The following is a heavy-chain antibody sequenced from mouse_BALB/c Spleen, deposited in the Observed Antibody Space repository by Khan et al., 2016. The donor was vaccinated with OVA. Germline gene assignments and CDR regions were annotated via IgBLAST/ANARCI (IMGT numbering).Heavy chain of an antibody. CDR1: GFSLTSYG. D-gene: IGHD1-1*01. J-gene: IGHJ2*01. CDR3: ARDHCNTYEYFDD. V-gene: IGHV2-9*02. CDR2: IWAGGST. Sequence: QVQLKESGPGLVAPSQSLSITCTVSGFSLTSYGVHWVRQPPGKGLEWLGIIWAGGSTNYNSALMSRLSISKDNSKSQVFVKMISLQTDDTAMYXCARDHCNTYEYFDDWGQGTTLTVSS.